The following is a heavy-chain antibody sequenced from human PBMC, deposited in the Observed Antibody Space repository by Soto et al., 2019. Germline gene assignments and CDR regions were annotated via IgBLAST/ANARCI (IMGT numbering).Heavy chain of an antibody. Sequence: QVQLVQSGAEVKKPGSSVKVSCKASGGTFSSYAISWVRQAPGHGLEWMGGIIPLFNTSHYAQNFQGRVTITADESTNTAYMELSSLRSEDTAVYYCARDPVDYDGSLGSFDIWGQGTMVTVSS. CDR1: GGTFSSYA. V-gene: IGHV1-69*01. D-gene: IGHD2-15*01. J-gene: IGHJ3*02. CDR2: IIPLFNTS. CDR3: ARDPVDYDGSLGSFDI.